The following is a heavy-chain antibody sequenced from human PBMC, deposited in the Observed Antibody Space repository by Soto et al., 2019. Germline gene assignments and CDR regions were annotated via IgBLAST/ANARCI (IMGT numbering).Heavy chain of an antibody. CDR1: GFTFTTYA. V-gene: IGHV3-23*01. Sequence: GGSLRLSCAASGFTFTTYAMSWVRLAPGQGLEWVSTILGSGGHKLHPEYADSVKGRFTISRDNSKDTLYLQMDSLSAEDTAVYYCTKVSASDWEYIDFWGQGTTVTVS. CDR2: ILGSGGHKLHP. J-gene: IGHJ6*03. D-gene: IGHD6-19*01. CDR3: TKVSASDWEYIDF.